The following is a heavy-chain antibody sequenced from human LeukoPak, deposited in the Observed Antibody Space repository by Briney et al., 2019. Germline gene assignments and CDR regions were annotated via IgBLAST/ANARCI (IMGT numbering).Heavy chain of an antibody. V-gene: IGHV3-23*01. CDR3: AKDRGDYGDYDY. Sequence: GGSLRLSCAASGFTLSSYAMSWVRQAPGEGLEWVSAISGSGGSTYYADSVKGRFTISRDNSKNTLYLQMDSLRAEDTAVYYCAKDRGDYGDYDYWGQGTLVTVSS. CDR1: GFTLSSYA. J-gene: IGHJ4*02. D-gene: IGHD4-17*01. CDR2: ISGSGGST.